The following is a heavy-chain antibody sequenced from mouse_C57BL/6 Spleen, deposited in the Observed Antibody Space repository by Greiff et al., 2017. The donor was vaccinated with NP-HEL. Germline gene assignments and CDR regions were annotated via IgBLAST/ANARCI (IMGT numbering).Heavy chain of an antibody. CDR3: TREGTTASYAMDY. Sequence: QVQLQQSGAELVRPGASVTLSCKASGYTFTDYEMHWVKQTPVHGLEWIGAIDPETGGTAYNQKFKGKAILTADKSSSTAYMELRSLTSEDSAVYYCTREGTTASYAMDYWGQGTSVTVSS. V-gene: IGHV1-15*01. D-gene: IGHD1-2*01. J-gene: IGHJ4*01. CDR1: GYTFTDYE. CDR2: IDPETGGT.